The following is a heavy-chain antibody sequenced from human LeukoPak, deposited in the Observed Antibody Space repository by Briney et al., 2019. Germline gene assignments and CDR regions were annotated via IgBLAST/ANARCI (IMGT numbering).Heavy chain of an antibody. Sequence: SETLSLTCTVSGGSISSGDYYWSWIRQPRGKGLEWIGYIYNSGNSNYNPSLKSRVTISADTSKNQFSLKLSSVTAADTAVYYCARTFGSGSYYNKGNFDYWGQGTLVTVSS. J-gene: IGHJ4*02. CDR1: GGSISSGDYY. CDR2: IYNSGNS. CDR3: ARTFGSGSYYNKGNFDY. V-gene: IGHV4-61*08. D-gene: IGHD3-10*01.